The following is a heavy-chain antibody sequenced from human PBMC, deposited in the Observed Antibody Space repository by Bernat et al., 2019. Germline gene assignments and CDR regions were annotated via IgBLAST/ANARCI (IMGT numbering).Heavy chain of an antibody. J-gene: IGHJ6*03. CDR1: GFTFSSYG. CDR3: ARTSSGWYEPDYYYYMDV. Sequence: QVQLVESGGGEVQPGRSLRLSCAASGFTFSSYGMHWVRQAPGKGLEWVAVISYDGSNKYYADSVKGRFTISRDNAKNSLYLQMNSLRAEDTAVYYCARTSSGWYEPDYYYYMDVWGKGTTVTVSS. D-gene: IGHD6-19*01. CDR2: ISYDGSNK. V-gene: IGHV3-30*03.